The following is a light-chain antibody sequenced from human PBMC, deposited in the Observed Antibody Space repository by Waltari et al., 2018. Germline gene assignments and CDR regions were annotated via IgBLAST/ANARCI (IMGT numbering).Light chain of an antibody. Sequence: EIVLTQSPGTLSLSPGETATLSCRASQSVASSYLAWYQHKPGQPPTLLSYDSSIRATGVPDRFSGTGSGTDFTLTISRLEPEDFAVYYCHQYVSSPRTFGQGSKLEIK. J-gene: IGKJ2*01. CDR3: HQYVSSPRT. V-gene: IGKV3-20*01. CDR1: QSVASSY. CDR2: DSS.